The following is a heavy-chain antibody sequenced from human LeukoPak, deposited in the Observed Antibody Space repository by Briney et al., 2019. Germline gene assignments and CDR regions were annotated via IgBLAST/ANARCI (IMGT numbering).Heavy chain of an antibody. CDR1: GGSITNYY. Sequence: SEPLSLTCTVSGGSITNYYWSWIRQPPGRGLEWIGYIYYNGNTNYNASLESRVTISVDTSKNQFSLKLRSVTAADTAVYYCARGTMMVGPWGQGTQVTVSP. J-gene: IGHJ5*02. CDR3: ARGTMMVGP. V-gene: IGHV4-59*01. CDR2: IYYNGNT. D-gene: IGHD3-22*01.